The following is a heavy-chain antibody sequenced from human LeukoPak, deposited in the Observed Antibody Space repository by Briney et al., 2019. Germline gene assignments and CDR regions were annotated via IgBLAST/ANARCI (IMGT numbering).Heavy chain of an antibody. CDR2: MNPNSGNT. CDR1: GYTFTSYD. Sequence: ASVKVSCKASGYTFTSYDINWVRQATGQGLEWMGWMNPNSGNTGYAQKFQGRVTMTRDMSTSTVYMELSSLRSEDTAVYYCAREQLWLHWFDPWGQGTLVTVSS. CDR3: AREQLWLHWFDP. D-gene: IGHD5-18*01. J-gene: IGHJ5*02. V-gene: IGHV1-8*01.